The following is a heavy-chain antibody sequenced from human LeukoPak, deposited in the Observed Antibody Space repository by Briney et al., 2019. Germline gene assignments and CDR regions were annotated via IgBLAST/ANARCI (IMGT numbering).Heavy chain of an antibody. CDR1: GFTFSNYG. V-gene: IGHV3-23*01. Sequence: GGSLRLSCAASGFTFSNYGLSWVRQAPGKGLEGVSGITGSGGSTYYADSVKGRFTISRHNSKNSLYLQINSLRVEDTSVYYCARERYHGSGAQKYDYWGQGTLVTVSS. J-gene: IGHJ4*02. CDR2: ITGSGGST. D-gene: IGHD3-10*01. CDR3: ARERYHGSGAQKYDY.